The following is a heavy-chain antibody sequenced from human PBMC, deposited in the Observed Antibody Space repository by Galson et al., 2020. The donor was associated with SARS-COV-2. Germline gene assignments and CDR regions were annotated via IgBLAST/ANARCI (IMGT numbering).Heavy chain of an antibody. CDR3: ARGPGWTGYYYDSSGYYSYFDY. V-gene: IGHV1-69*13. D-gene: IGHD3-22*01. CDR2: IIPIFGTA. J-gene: IGHJ4*02. Sequence: SVKVSCKASGGTFSSYAISWVRQAPGQGLEWMGGIIPIFGTANYAQKFQGRVTITADESTSTAYMELSSLRSEDTAVYYCARGPGWTGYYYDSSGYYSYFDYWGQGTLVTVSS. CDR1: GGTFSSYA.